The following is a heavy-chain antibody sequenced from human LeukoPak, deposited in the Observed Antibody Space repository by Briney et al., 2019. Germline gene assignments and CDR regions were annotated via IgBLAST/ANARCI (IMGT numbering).Heavy chain of an antibody. CDR1: GFTFDDYA. CDR2: ISWNSGSI. D-gene: IGHD6-6*01. V-gene: IGHV3-9*01. J-gene: IGHJ4*02. CDR3: AKDGRRYSTSFDY. Sequence: GGSLRLSCAASGFTFDDYAMHWVRHAPGKGLEGVSGISWNSGSIGYADSVKGRFTISRDNAKNSLYLQMNSLRAEDTALYYCAKDGRRYSTSFDYWGQGTLVTVSS.